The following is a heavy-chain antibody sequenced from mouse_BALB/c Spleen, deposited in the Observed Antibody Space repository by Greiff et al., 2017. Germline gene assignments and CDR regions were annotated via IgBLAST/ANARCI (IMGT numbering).Heavy chain of an antibody. V-gene: IGHV5-6-5*01. CDR2: ISSGGST. CDR3: ARGYDYYAMDY. J-gene: IGHJ4*01. CDR1: GFTFSSYA. Sequence: EVQGVESGGGLVKPGGSLKLSCAASGFTFSSYAMSWVRQTPEKRLEWVASISSGGSTYYPDSVKGRFTISRDNARNILYLQMSSLRSEDTAMYYCARGYDYYAMDYWGQGTSVTVSS.